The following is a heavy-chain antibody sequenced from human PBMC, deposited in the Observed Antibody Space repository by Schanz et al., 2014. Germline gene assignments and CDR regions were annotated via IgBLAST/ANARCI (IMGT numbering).Heavy chain of an antibody. CDR1: GFTFSVYW. Sequence: EAQVVESGGGLVKPGGSLRLSCAASGFTFSVYWMHWVRQPPGEGLVSVSRISGDGTTTSYADSVKGRFTISRDNAKNSLYLQMNSLRAEDAAVYYCARVELSVYYYAMDVWGQGTTVTVSS. D-gene: IGHD2-15*01. J-gene: IGHJ6*02. V-gene: IGHV3-74*02. CDR2: ISGDGTTT. CDR3: ARVELSVYYYAMDV.